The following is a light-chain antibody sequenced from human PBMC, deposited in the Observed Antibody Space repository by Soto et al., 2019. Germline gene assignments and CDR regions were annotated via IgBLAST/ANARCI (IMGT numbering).Light chain of an antibody. Sequence: QSALTQPPSACGSFGQSVTISCTGTSSDVGGYNYVSWYQQHPGKAPKLMIYEVSERPSGVPDRFSGSKSGNTASLTVSGLQADDEADYYCSSYSGTNYHYVFGTGTKVTVL. CDR1: SSDVGGYNY. V-gene: IGLV2-8*01. CDR2: EVS. CDR3: SSYSGTNYHYV. J-gene: IGLJ1*01.